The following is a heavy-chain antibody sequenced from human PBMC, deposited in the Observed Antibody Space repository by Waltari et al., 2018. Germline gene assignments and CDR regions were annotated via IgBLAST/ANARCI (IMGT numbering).Heavy chain of an antibody. V-gene: IGHV1-69*12. D-gene: IGHD1-1*01. Sequence: QVHLVQSGAEVKKPGSSVKVSCKASGGSFGRYAISWVRLAPGQGLEWMGGLIPRFGTPKYAQNFQDRVTITADESTSTVYLELSSLKSEDTALYYCARRQLGGPLDPWGQGTLVTVSS. CDR2: LIPRFGTP. J-gene: IGHJ5*02. CDR3: ARRQLGGPLDP. CDR1: GGSFGRYA.